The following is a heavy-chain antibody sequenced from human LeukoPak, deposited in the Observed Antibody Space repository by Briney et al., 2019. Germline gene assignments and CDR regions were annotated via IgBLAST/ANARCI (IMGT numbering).Heavy chain of an antibody. CDR3: ARDEGYGSGSFDI. V-gene: IGHV3-23*01. Sequence: QPGGSLRLSCAASGFIFSNYAMNWVRQAPEKGLEWVSTIHGGGDVTYYADSVKGRFTISRDNSKNTLYLQMNSLRVEDTAVYYCARDEGYGSGSFDIXXXGTMVTVSS. J-gene: IGHJ3*02. CDR1: GFIFSNYA. CDR2: IHGGGDVT. D-gene: IGHD3-10*01.